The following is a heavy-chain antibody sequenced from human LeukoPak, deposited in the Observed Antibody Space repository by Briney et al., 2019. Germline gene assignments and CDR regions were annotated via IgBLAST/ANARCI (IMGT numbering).Heavy chain of an antibody. D-gene: IGHD5-24*01. CDR1: GGSIRSSYYY. Sequence: SETLSLTCTVSGGSIRSSYYYWGWIRQPPGKGLEWIGSIYDSGSTDYNSSLKSRVTISVDTSKNQSSLKLSSVTAADTAVYYCARGDGYTQRPYYYYYYGMDVWGQGTTVTVSS. J-gene: IGHJ6*02. V-gene: IGHV4-39*07. CDR2: IYDSGST. CDR3: ARGDGYTQRPYYYYYYGMDV.